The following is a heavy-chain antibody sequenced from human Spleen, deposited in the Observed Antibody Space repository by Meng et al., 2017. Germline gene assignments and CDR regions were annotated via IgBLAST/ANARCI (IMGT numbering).Heavy chain of an antibody. CDR1: GGTFSSYA. J-gene: IGHJ3*02. CDR3: AREREGRIVVVPAAISLAFDI. Sequence: SVKVSCKASGGTFSSYAISWVRQAPGQGLEWMGGIIPIFGTANYAQKFQGRVTMTEDTSTDTAYMELSSLRSEDTAVYYCAREREGRIVVVPAAISLAFDIWGQGTMVTVSS. CDR2: IIPIFGTA. V-gene: IGHV1-69*06. D-gene: IGHD2-2*01.